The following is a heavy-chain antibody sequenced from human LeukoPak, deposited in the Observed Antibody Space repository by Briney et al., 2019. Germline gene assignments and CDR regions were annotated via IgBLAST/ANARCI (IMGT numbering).Heavy chain of an antibody. Sequence: SETLSLTCTVSGGSISSYYWSWIRQPAGKGLEWIGRIYTSGGTNYNPSLKSRVTMSVDTSKNQFSLKLSSVTAADTAVYYCAREALRLDAFDIWGQGTMVTVSS. D-gene: IGHD3-16*01. CDR3: AREALRLDAFDI. CDR2: IYTSGGT. CDR1: GGSISSYY. J-gene: IGHJ3*02. V-gene: IGHV4-4*07.